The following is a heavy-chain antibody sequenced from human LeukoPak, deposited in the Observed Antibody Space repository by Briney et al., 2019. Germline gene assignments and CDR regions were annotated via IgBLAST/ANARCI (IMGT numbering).Heavy chain of an antibody. Sequence: SVKVSCKASGGTFSSYAISWVRQAPGQGLEWMGGIIPIFGTANYAQKSQGRVTITADKSTSTAYMELSSLRSEDTAVYYCARGEHYYYYMDVWGKGTTVTVSS. CDR1: GGTFSSYA. V-gene: IGHV1-69*06. CDR3: ARGEHYYYYMDV. J-gene: IGHJ6*03. CDR2: IIPIFGTA. D-gene: IGHD3-16*01.